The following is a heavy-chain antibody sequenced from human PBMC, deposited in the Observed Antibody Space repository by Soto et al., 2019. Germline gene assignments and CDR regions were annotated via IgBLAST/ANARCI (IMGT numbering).Heavy chain of an antibody. CDR2: ISYDGSNK. Sequence: GSLRLSCAASGFTFSSYAMHWVRQAPGKGLEWVAVISYDGSNKYYADSVKGRFTISRDNSKNTLYLQMNSLRAEDTAVYYCARDQGGSSSWYVYWGQGTLVTVSS. CDR3: ARDQGGSSSWYVY. V-gene: IGHV3-30-3*01. J-gene: IGHJ4*02. CDR1: GFTFSSYA. D-gene: IGHD6-13*01.